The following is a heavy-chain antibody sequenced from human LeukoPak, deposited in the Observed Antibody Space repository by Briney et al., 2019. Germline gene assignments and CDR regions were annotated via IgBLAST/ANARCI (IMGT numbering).Heavy chain of an antibody. CDR1: GVSVSDGRYF. D-gene: IGHD2-2*01. Sequence: SQTLSVTCNVSGVSVSDGRYFWTWIRPHPGKDLARVGYKYNSGSDNYNPSLKSRLTISIDTSKNQFSLQLSSVTAADTATYYCATPYCSSISCLDVFNMWGQGTRVTVSS. CDR3: ATPYCSSISCLDVFNM. J-gene: IGHJ3*02. CDR2: KYNSGSD. V-gene: IGHV4-31*03.